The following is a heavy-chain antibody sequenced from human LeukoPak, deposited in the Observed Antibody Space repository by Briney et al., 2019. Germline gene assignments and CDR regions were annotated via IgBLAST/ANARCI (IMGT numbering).Heavy chain of an antibody. Sequence: SETLSLTCTVSGGSISSSSYYWGWIRQPPGKGLEWIGSIYYSGSTYYNLSLKSRVTISVDTSKNQFSLKLSSVTAADTAVYYCVQGPSIAAAGTTWFDYWGQGTLVTVSS. CDR1: GGSISSSSYY. CDR3: VQGPSIAAAGTTWFDY. V-gene: IGHV4-39*01. J-gene: IGHJ4*02. CDR2: IYYSGST. D-gene: IGHD6-13*01.